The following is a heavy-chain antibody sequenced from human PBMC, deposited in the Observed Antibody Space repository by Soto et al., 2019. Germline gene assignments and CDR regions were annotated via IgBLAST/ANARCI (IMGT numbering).Heavy chain of an antibody. CDR2: IYYSGST. CDR1: GGSISSVGHY. V-gene: IGHV4-31*03. J-gene: IGHJ6*02. Sequence: SLSITCSVSGGSISSVGHYWTWILQQPGKGLEWIGYIYYSGSTDYNPSLKSRVTMSVDRSKNQFSLNLSSVTAADTAICYCARESGGYDSSTRYGLDVWGQGTTVTVSS. CDR3: ARESGGYDSSTRYGLDV. D-gene: IGHD6-25*01.